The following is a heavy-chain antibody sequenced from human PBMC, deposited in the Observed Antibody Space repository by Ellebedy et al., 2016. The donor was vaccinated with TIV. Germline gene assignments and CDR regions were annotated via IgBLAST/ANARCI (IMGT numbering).Heavy chain of an antibody. D-gene: IGHD2-15*01. Sequence: GESLKISCAAFGFNFSTYAMTWVRQAPGKGLEWVSAMSASGGNTYYADSVKGRFTISRDNAKNSLYLQMNSLRAEDTAVYYCATGARSEGGYWGQGTLVTVSS. V-gene: IGHV3-23*01. CDR3: ATGARSEGGY. CDR1: GFNFSTYA. J-gene: IGHJ4*02. CDR2: MSASGGNT.